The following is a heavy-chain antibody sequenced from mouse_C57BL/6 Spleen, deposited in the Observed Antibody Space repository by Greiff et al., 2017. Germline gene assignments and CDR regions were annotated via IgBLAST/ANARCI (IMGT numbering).Heavy chain of an antibody. CDR2: FYPGSGSI. Sequence: QVQLKQSGAELVKPGASVKLSCKASGYTFTEYTIHWVKQRSGQGLEWIGWFYPGSGSIKYNEKFKDKATLTADKSSSTVYKELSRLTSEDSAVYFCARHEEEERYGYDGYIDVWGTGTTVTVSS. CDR1: GYTFTEYT. D-gene: IGHD2-2*01. CDR3: ARHEEEERYGYDGYIDV. J-gene: IGHJ1*03. V-gene: IGHV1-62-2*01.